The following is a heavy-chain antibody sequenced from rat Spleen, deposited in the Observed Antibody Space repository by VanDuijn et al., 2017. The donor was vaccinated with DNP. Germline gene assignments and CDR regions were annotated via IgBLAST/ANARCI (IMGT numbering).Heavy chain of an antibody. J-gene: IGHJ1*01. CDR1: GLSLTSNS. V-gene: IGHV5-19*01. CDR3: ARRGYNRSWYFDL. D-gene: IGHD1-4*01. CDR2: ISHSDGTT. Sequence: VQLKESGPGLVQPSQTLSLTCTVSGLSLTSNSVSWFRQPPGKGLEWVAYISHSDGTTYYRDSVKGRFTISRDNAKTTLYLQMNGLRSEDTATYYCARRGYNRSWYFDLWGPGTMVTVSS.